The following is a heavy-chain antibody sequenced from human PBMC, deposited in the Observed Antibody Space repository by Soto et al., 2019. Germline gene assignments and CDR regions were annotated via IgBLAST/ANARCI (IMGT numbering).Heavy chain of an antibody. CDR2: VSHDGRNT. CDR1: GFTFSDYA. D-gene: IGHD6-19*01. J-gene: IGHJ4*02. V-gene: IGHV3-30*18. Sequence: VQLVESGGGVVQPGRSLRLSCAASGFTFSDYAMHWVRQAPGKGLEWVAVVSHDGRNTHYADSVKGRFTISRDSSKNTVPLEMTRLGAEDPAVYYCAKGGRQWLVTSYFNYWGQGALVTVAS. CDR3: AKGGRQWLVTSYFNY.